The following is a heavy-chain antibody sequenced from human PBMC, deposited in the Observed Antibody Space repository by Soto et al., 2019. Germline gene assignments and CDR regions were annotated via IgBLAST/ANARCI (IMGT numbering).Heavy chain of an antibody. V-gene: IGHV1-69*13. Sequence: ASVKVSSKASGYTFTSYGISWVRQAPGQGLEWMGGISTIHATADYAQKFQGRVTITADESTSTAYMELSSLRSEDTAVYYCARESRYCSGGSCYFLPGIDYWGQGTLVTVSS. D-gene: IGHD2-15*01. J-gene: IGHJ4*02. CDR3: ARESRYCSGGSCYFLPGIDY. CDR2: ISTIHATA. CDR1: GYTFTSYG.